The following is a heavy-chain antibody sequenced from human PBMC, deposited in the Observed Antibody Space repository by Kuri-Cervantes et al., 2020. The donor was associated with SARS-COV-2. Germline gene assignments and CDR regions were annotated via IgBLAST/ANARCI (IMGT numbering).Heavy chain of an antibody. CDR1: GFTFSSYS. V-gene: IGHV3-23*01. D-gene: IGHD4-11*01. Sequence: GGSLRLSCAASGFTFSSYSMNWVRQAPGKGLEWVSSLSGSGISTYYAGSVKGRFTISRDNSKNTVYLQMNSLRADDTALYYCAKGQTTVPIGYYYMDVWGKGTTVTVSS. CDR2: LSGSGIST. CDR3: AKGQTTVPIGYYYMDV. J-gene: IGHJ6*03.